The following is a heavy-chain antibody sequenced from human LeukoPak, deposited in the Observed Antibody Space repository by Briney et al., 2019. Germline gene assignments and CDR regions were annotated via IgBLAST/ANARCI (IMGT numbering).Heavy chain of an antibody. CDR1: GFTFSSCA. Sequence: GVSLRLSCAASGFTFSSCAMSWVRQAPGKGLEWVSTIIDSGNSIYYADSAEGRFTISRDNSKNTLYLQMNSLRAGDTAVYYCAKDPIFSGSYGVFDYWGLGTLVTVSS. D-gene: IGHD1-26*01. J-gene: IGHJ4*02. V-gene: IGHV3-23*01. CDR2: IIDSGNSI. CDR3: AKDPIFSGSYGVFDY.